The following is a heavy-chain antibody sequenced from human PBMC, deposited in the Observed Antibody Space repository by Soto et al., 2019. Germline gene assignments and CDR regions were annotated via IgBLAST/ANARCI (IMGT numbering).Heavy chain of an antibody. J-gene: IGHJ6*04. CDR3: ATQKSSSEAHSYGMDV. V-gene: IGHV4-39*01. CDR1: GGSISSSGYY. D-gene: IGHD6-6*01. CDR2: IYSDGRT. Sequence: SETLSLTCTVSGGSISSSGYYWGWIRQAPGKGLEWIGNIYSDGRTYYNPSLRSRVALAIGTSQNQFSLKLTSVDASDTAIYYCATQKSSSEAHSYGMDVWGVGTTVTVSS.